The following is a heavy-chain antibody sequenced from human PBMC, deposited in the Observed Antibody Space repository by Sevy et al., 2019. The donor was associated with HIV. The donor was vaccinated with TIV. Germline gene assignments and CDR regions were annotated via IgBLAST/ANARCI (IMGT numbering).Heavy chain of an antibody. CDR1: GGSISSYY. Sequence: SETLSLTCTVSGGSISSYYWSWIRQPPGKGLEWIGNIYYSGSTNYNPSLRSRVTISVDTSKNQFSLKLRSVTAADTAVYYCVRDRGYSGYDYDYWGQGTLVTVSS. V-gene: IGHV4-59*01. CDR2: IYYSGST. CDR3: VRDRGYSGYDYDY. D-gene: IGHD5-12*01. J-gene: IGHJ4*02.